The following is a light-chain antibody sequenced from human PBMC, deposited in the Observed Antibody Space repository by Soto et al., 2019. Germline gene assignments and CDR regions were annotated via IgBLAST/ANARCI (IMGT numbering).Light chain of an antibody. CDR2: DAS. CDR3: QQYNSYSGT. J-gene: IGKJ1*01. CDR1: KSISSW. V-gene: IGKV1-5*01. Sequence: DIQMTQSPSTLSASVGDRVTITCRASKSISSWVAWYQQRPGKAPKLLIYDASTLESGVPSRFSGSGSGTEFTLTISSLQPDDFATYYCQQYNSYSGTFGQGTKVEIK.